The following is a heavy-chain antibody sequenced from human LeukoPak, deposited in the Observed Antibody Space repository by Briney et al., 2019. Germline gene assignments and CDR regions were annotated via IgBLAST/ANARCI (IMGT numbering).Heavy chain of an antibody. CDR1: GGTFSSYA. CDR3: AREGDYYDSSGYYFPAPYYFDY. D-gene: IGHD3-22*01. Sequence: SVKVSCKASGGTFSSYAISWVRRAPGQGLEWMGRIIPILGIANYAQKFQGRVTITADKSTSTAYMELSSLRSEDTAVYYCAREGDYYDSSGYYFPAPYYFDYWGQGTLVTVSS. J-gene: IGHJ4*02. V-gene: IGHV1-69*04. CDR2: IIPILGIA.